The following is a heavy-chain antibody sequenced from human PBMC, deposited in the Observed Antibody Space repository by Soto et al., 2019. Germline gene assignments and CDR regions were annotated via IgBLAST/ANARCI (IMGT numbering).Heavy chain of an antibody. J-gene: IGHJ3*02. D-gene: IGHD1-1*01. Sequence: GGSMRLSCAAAGFTFSSYAMSWVRQAPGKGLEWVSAISGSGGSTYYADSVKGRFTISRDNSKNTLYLQMNSLRAEDTAVYYCAKDNSTSLDAFDIWGQGTMVTVSS. CDR2: ISGSGGST. CDR3: AKDNSTSLDAFDI. CDR1: GFTFSSYA. V-gene: IGHV3-23*01.